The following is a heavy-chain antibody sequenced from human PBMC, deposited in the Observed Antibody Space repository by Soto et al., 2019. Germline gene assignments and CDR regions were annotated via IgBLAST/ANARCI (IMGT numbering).Heavy chain of an antibody. Sequence: EVQLVESGGGSVQPGGSLRLSCVASGITFTNYWMHWVRQVPGKGLVWVARVDSDGRCTSYADFVKGRFTISRDNAKNTLYLQMNSLRVEDTAMYYCGTVFEHWGQGIPVTVSS. J-gene: IGHJ4*02. CDR3: GTVFEH. CDR1: GITFTNYW. CDR2: VDSDGRCT. V-gene: IGHV3-74*01.